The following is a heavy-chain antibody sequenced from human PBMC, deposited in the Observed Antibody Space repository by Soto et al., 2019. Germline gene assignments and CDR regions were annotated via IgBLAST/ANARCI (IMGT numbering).Heavy chain of an antibody. CDR1: GGSVGGYY. CDR2: INHSGSI. Sequence: SETLSLTCAVYGGSVGGYYWSWVRQPPGKGLEWIGEINHSGSITYAPSLKSRVTISVDTSKNQFSLKLSSVTAADTAVYYCARHLGRRGQIVVENNAFDIWGQGTMVTVSS. J-gene: IGHJ3*02. CDR3: ARHLGRRGQIVVENNAFDI. D-gene: IGHD3-22*01. V-gene: IGHV4-34*01.